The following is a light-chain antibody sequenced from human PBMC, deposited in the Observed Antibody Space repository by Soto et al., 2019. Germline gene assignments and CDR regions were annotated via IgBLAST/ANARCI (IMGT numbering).Light chain of an antibody. J-gene: IGKJ3*01. CDR3: QQSYSTPAT. V-gene: IGKV1-39*01. CDR1: QSISSY. Sequence: DIQMTQSPSSLSASVGDRVTITCRASQSISSYLNWYQQKPGKAPKLLIYAASSLQSWVPSRFSRSGSGTDFTLTISSLQPEDFATYYCQQSYSTPATFGPGTKVDIK. CDR2: AAS.